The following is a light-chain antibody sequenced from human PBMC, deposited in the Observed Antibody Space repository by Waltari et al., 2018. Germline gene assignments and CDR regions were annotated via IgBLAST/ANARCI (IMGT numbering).Light chain of an antibody. CDR1: QSISSY. V-gene: IGKV1-39*01. CDR3: QQSYSTPTT. CDR2: AAS. Sequence: DIQMTQSPSSLSASVGDRVPITCRASQSISSYLNWYQQKPGKAPKHLIYAASSLQSGVPSRFSGSGSGTDFTLTISSLQPEDFATYYCQQSYSTPTTFGQGTKLEIK. J-gene: IGKJ2*01.